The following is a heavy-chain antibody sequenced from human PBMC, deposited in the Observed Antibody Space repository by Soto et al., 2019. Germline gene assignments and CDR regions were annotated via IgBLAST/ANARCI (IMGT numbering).Heavy chain of an antibody. D-gene: IGHD2-21*01. V-gene: IGHV3-13*05. J-gene: IGHJ6*02. CDR3: ARAYSGRLPRRADYYFAMDV. CDR2: IGAADDP. Sequence: EARLVESGGGVVQPGGSLRLSCAASGFTSSAYDMHWVRQATGKGLEWVSAIGAADDPYYLGSVKGRFTISRENARNSFYLQMNNLRAGDTAVYYCARAYSGRLPRRADYYFAMDVWGQGTTVTVSS. CDR1: GFTSSAYD.